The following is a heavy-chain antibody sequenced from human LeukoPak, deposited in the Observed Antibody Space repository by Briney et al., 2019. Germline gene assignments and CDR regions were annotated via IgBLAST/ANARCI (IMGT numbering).Heavy chain of an antibody. Sequence: SETLSLTCAVYGGSFSGYYWSWIRQPPGKGLEWIGEINHSGSTNYNPSLKSRVAISVDTSKNQFSLKLSSVTAADTAVYYCARGRGYGGYKNYLTYYFDYWGKGTLVTVSS. CDR2: INHSGST. CDR1: GGSFSGYY. D-gene: IGHD5-12*01. V-gene: IGHV4-34*01. CDR3: ARGRGYGGYKNYLTYYFDY. J-gene: IGHJ4*02.